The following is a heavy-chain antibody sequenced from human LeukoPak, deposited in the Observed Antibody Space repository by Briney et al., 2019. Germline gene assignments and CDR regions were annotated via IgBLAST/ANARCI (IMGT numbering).Heavy chain of an antibody. Sequence: GASVKVSCKASGGTFSSYAISWVRQAPGQGLEWMGRININSGGINYAQKFQGRVTMTRATSISTAYMELSRLRFDDTAVYYCARDRDGGVGTMDYWGQGTLVPVSS. CDR3: ARDRDGGVGTMDY. CDR2: ININSGGI. D-gene: IGHD3-3*01. CDR1: GGTFSSYA. V-gene: IGHV1-2*06. J-gene: IGHJ4*02.